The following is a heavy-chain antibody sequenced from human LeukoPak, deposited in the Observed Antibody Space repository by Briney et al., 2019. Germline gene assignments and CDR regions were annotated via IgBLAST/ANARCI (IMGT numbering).Heavy chain of an antibody. CDR3: ARQEVRYGFAIDY. J-gene: IGHJ4*02. V-gene: IGHV5-51*01. D-gene: IGHD5-18*01. CDR1: GYSFTSYW. CDR2: IYPGDSDT. Sequence: GESLKISCKGSGYSFTSYWIGWVRQMPGKGLEWMGIIYPGDSDTRYSPSFQGQVTIPADKSISTAYLQWSSLKASDTAMYYCARQEVRYGFAIDYWGQGTLVTVSS.